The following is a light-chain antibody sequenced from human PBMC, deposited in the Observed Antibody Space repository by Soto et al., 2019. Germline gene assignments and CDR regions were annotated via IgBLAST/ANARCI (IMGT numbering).Light chain of an antibody. CDR3: QQSNKWPYT. J-gene: IGKJ2*01. Sequence: IVMTQSPATLSVSPGERATLSCRASQSVSSNLAWYQHKPGQAPRLLFYGASTRAAGIPARFSGGGSGTAFTLTISGLQSEYFAVYYCQQSNKWPYTFGQGTKLEIK. CDR2: GAS. V-gene: IGKV3-15*01. CDR1: QSVSSN.